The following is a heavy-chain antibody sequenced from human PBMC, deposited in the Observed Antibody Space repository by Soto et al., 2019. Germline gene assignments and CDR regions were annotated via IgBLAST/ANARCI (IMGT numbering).Heavy chain of an antibody. D-gene: IGHD3-3*01. V-gene: IGHV3-23*01. CDR1: GFTFSSYA. J-gene: IGHJ4*02. CDR2: ISGSGGST. CDR3: AKLPINDFWSGYYTENYFDY. Sequence: PVGSLRLSCAASGFTFSSYAMSWVRQAPGKGLEWVSAISGSGGSTYYADSVKGRFTISRDNSKNTLYLQMNSLRAEDTAVYYCAKLPINDFWSGYYTENYFDYWGQGTLVTVSS.